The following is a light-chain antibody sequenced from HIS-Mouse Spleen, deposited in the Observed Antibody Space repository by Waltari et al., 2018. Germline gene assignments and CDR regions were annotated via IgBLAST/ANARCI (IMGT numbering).Light chain of an antibody. V-gene: IGLV3-1*01. CDR1: KLGDKY. Sequence: SYELTQPPSVSVSPGQTASITCSGDKLGDKYACWYQQKPGQSPVLVIYQDSKRPSGILRGFSGSNSGNTATLTISGTQAMDEADYYCQAWDSSTDVVFGGGTKLTVL. CDR3: QAWDSSTDVV. CDR2: QDS. J-gene: IGLJ2*01.